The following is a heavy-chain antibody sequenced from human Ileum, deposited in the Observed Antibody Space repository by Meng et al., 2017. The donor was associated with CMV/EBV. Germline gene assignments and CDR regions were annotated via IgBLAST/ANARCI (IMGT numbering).Heavy chain of an antibody. D-gene: IGHD3-10*01. V-gene: IGHV4-59*01. CDR3: AREADMVRGVNSFDL. CDR2: IYYSGST. J-gene: IGHJ2*01. CDR1: GGSISSYY. Sequence: VSGGSISSYYWSWLRQPPGKGLEWIGYIYYSGSTNYNPSLKSRVTISVDTSKNQFSLKLSSVTAADTAVYYCAREADMVRGVNSFDLWGRGTLVTVSS.